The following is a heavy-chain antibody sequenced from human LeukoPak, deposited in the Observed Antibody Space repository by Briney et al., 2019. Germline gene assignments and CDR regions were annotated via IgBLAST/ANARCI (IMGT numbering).Heavy chain of an antibody. D-gene: IGHD1-26*01. CDR2: FDPEDGET. CDR1: GYTLTELS. V-gene: IGHV1-24*01. J-gene: IGHJ3*02. Sequence: ASVKVSCKVSGYTLTELSMHWVRQAPGRGLEWMGGFDPEDGETIYAQKFQGRVTMTEDTSTDTAYMELSSLRSEDTAVCYCATVHGSPGAFDIWGQGTMVTVSS. CDR3: ATVHGSPGAFDI.